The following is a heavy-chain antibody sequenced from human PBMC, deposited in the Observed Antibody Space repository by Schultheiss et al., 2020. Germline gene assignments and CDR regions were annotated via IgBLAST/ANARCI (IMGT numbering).Heavy chain of an antibody. D-gene: IGHD2-2*01. V-gene: IGHV4-4*07. CDR2: IYTSGST. Sequence: SQTLSLTCAVYGGSFSIYYWSWIRQPAGKGLEWIGSIYTSGSTNYNPSLKSRVTISVDTSKNQFSLKLSSVTAADTAVYYCARDRRYCSSTSCYSYYYYGMDVWGQGTTVTVSS. CDR1: GGSFSIYY. CDR3: ARDRRYCSSTSCYSYYYYGMDV. J-gene: IGHJ6*02.